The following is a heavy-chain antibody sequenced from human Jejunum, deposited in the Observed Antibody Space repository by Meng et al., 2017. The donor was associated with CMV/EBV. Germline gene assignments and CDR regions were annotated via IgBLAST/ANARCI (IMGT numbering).Heavy chain of an antibody. CDR1: RGSVISGNYL. D-gene: IGHD4-11*01. J-gene: IGHJ4*02. Sequence: SRGSVISGNYLWTWLRPPPGKGLEWIGYVSHSGGTMYHPSLKSRVTISLDTSRNHFSLKLSSVTAADTGMYYCARGGASSKYFDSWGQGTLVTVSS. CDR3: ARGGASSKYFDS. V-gene: IGHV4-61*01. CDR2: VSHSGGT.